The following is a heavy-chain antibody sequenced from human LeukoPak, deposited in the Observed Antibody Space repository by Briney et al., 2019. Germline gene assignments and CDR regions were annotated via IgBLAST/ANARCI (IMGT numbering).Heavy chain of an antibody. Sequence: GGSLRLSCAASGFTVSSNYMSRVRQAPGKGLEWVAFIRHDGSKKFYADSVKGRFTISRDNSQNTLYLQVDSLRVDDTAVYYCAKDSPPTSEWLPDYWGQGTLVTISS. J-gene: IGHJ4*02. CDR1: GFTVSSNY. CDR2: IRHDGSKK. CDR3: AKDSPPTSEWLPDY. V-gene: IGHV3-30*02. D-gene: IGHD5-12*01.